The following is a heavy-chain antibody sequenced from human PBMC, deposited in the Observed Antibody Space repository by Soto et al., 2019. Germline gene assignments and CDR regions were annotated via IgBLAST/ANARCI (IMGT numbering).Heavy chain of an antibody. CDR2: IYSGGST. V-gene: IGHV3-53*01. D-gene: IGHD6-13*01. Sequence: GGSLRLSCAASGFTVSSNYMSWVRQAPGKGLEWVSVIYSGGSTYYADSVKGRFTISRDNSKNTLYLQMNSLRAEDTAVYYCARDKWIAAAGYYYYYGMDVWGQGTTVTVSS. CDR3: ARDKWIAAAGYYYYYGMDV. CDR1: GFTVSSNY. J-gene: IGHJ6*02.